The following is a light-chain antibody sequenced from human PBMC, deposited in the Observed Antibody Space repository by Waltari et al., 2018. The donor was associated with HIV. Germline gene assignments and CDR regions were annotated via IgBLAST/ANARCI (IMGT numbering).Light chain of an antibody. V-gene: IGKV1-39*01. CDR3: QQSYTSPT. J-gene: IGKJ3*01. CDR2: TAT. Sequence: DIQMTQSPSSLSASVGDRVTITCRASQNINNYLNWYQQKPGRAPRVLISTATTLQSGVPSRFIGSGSGTHFSLTITGLQPEDFGTYFCQQSYTSPTFGPGTTVDLK. CDR1: QNINNY.